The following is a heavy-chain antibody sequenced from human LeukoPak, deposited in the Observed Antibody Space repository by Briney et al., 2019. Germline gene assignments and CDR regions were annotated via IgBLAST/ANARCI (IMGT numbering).Heavy chain of an antibody. CDR2: ISYDGNNK. CDR1: GFTFSSYA. Sequence: PGRSLRLSCAASGFTFSSYAMHWVRQAPGKGLEWVAVISYDGNNKYHADSVTGRFTISRDNSKNTLYLQMNSLTAEDTAVYYCARPKGMIWDAFAIWGQGTMVTVSS. CDR3: ARPKGMIWDAFAI. D-gene: IGHD3-22*01. V-gene: IGHV3-30*04. J-gene: IGHJ3*02.